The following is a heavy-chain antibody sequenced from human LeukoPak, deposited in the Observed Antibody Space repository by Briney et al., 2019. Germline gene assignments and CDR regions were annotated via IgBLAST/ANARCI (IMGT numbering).Heavy chain of an antibody. CDR3: ARRLSGYYADY. J-gene: IGHJ4*02. Sequence: RGESLKISCKGSGYSFTTYWIGWVRQMPGKGLEWMGIIYPGDSDTRYSPSFQGQITISADKSISTAYLQWSSLKASDAAMYYCARRLSGYYADYWGQGTLVTVSS. V-gene: IGHV5-51*01. D-gene: IGHD3-22*01. CDR2: IYPGDSDT. CDR1: GYSFTTYW.